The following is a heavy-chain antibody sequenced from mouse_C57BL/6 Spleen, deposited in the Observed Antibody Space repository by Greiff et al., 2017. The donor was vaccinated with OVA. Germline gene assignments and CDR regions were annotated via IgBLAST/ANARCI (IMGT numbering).Heavy chain of an antibody. V-gene: IGHV5-4*03. CDR2: ISDGGSYT. J-gene: IGHJ4*01. D-gene: IGHD2-1*01. Sequence: DVKLVESGGGLVKPGGSLKLSCAASGFTFSSYAMSWVRQTPEKRLEWVATISDGGSYTYYPDNVKGRFTISRDNAKNNLYLQMSHLKSEDTAMYYCARSGYGNSYAMDDWGKGTSVTVSS. CDR1: GFTFSSYA. CDR3: ARSGYGNSYAMDD.